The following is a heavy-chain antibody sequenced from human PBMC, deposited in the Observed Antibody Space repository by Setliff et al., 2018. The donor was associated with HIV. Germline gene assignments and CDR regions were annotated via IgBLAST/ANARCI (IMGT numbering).Heavy chain of an antibody. V-gene: IGHV3-21*01. CDR1: GFSFSSYS. D-gene: IGHD2-15*01. CDR3: ARDRGHYDCSGGSCNFDY. CDR2: ISSSSSYI. Sequence: KPGGSLRLSCAVSGFSFSSYSMNWVRQAPGKGLGWVSSISSSSSYIYYVDSVKGRFTISRDNAKNSLYLQMNSLRAEDTAVYYCARDRGHYDCSGGSCNFDYWGQGTLVTVSS. J-gene: IGHJ4*02.